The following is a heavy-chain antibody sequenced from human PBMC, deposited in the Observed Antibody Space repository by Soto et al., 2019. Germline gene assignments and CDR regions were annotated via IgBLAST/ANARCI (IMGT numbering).Heavy chain of an antibody. J-gene: IGHJ4*02. CDR1: GGSISSGGYY. Sequence: QVQLQESGPGLVKPSQTLSLTCTVSGGSISSGGYYWSWIRQHPGKGLEWIGYIYYSGSTYYNPSLKGRGTISVDTSKNQFSLKMSSVTAADTAVYYCASTGSSGYYYFLGYWGQGTLVTVSS. V-gene: IGHV4-31*03. D-gene: IGHD3-22*01. CDR3: ASTGSSGYYYFLGY. CDR2: IYYSGST.